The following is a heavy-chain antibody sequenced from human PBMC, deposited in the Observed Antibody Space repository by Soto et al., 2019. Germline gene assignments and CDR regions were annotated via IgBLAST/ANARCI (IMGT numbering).Heavy chain of an antibody. CDR2: ISGGGDAT. D-gene: IGHD3-10*01. CDR3: ARKVPGSTTRPDYWYFDL. CDR1: GFTFISYA. J-gene: IGHJ2*01. Sequence: EVQLLESGGVCVQPGGSVRLSCAASGFTFISYAMNWVRQAPGKGLQWVAAISGGGDATFYADSVKGRFTISRDNSRNTVSLQMNSLGADDTAVYYCARKVPGSTTRPDYWYFDLWGRGTLVTVSS. V-gene: IGHV3-23*01.